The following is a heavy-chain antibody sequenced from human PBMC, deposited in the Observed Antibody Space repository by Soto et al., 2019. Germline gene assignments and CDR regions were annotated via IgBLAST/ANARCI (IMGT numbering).Heavy chain of an antibody. CDR2: IYYSGST. V-gene: IGHV4-30-4*01. CDR3: ARDGSGYDPFDY. D-gene: IGHD5-12*01. Sequence: TLSLTFTVSGGSISSGDYYWSWIRQPPGKGLEWIGYIYYSGSTYYNPSLKSRVTISVDTSKNQFSLKLSSVTAADTAVYYCARDGSGYDPFDYLGQGTLVAFCS. CDR1: GGSISSGDYY. J-gene: IGHJ4*02.